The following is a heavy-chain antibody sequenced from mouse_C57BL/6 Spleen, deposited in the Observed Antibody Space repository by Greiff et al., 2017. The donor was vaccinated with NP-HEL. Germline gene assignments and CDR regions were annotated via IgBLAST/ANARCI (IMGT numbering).Heavy chain of an antibody. CDR3: ARDDYGSGGAMDY. J-gene: IGHJ4*01. CDR2: ISDGGSYT. Sequence: EVQGVESGGGLVKPGGSLKLSCAASGFTFSSYAMSWVRQTPEKRLEWVATISDGGSYTYYPDNVKGRFTISRDNAKNNLYLQMSHLKSEDTAMYYCARDDYGSGGAMDYWGQGTSVTVSS. CDR1: GFTFSSYA. V-gene: IGHV5-4*01. D-gene: IGHD1-1*01.